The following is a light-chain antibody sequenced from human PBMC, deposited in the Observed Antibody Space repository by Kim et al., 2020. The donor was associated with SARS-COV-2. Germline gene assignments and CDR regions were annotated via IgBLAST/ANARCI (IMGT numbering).Light chain of an antibody. CDR1: QIVETY. CDR3: QHYIRFPYT. CDR2: QAS. J-gene: IGKJ2*01. V-gene: IGKV1-5*03. Sequence: DIQMTQSPATLSASVGDRVTITCRASQIVETYLAWYQQKPGKAPKLLVFQASSLQIGVPSRFSASGSGAEFTLTITGLQPDDFATYYCQHYIRFPYTFGQGTKLEIK.